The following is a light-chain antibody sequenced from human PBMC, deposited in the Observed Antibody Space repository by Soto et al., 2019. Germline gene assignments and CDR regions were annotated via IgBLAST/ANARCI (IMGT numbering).Light chain of an antibody. V-gene: IGKV3-20*01. Sequence: EIVLTQSPGTLSLSPGERATLSCRASQSVSSNFLAWYQEKLGQPPRLLIYGASKRATGIPDRFSGSGSGTAFTLTISRLEPEDFAVYYCRQYGTSLGFPVGGGTKVDIK. J-gene: IGKJ4*01. CDR3: RQYGTSLGFP. CDR2: GAS. CDR1: QSVSSNF.